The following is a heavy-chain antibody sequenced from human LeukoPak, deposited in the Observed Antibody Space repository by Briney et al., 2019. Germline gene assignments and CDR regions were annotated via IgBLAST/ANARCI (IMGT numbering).Heavy chain of an antibody. J-gene: IGHJ3*02. CDR3: ATNGKLGGAFDI. V-gene: IGHV1-18*01. CDR2: ISAYNGNT. CDR1: GYTFTSYG. Sequence: GASVKVSCKASGYTFTSYGISWVRQAPGQGLEWMGWISAYNGNTNYAQKVQGRVTMTTDTSTSTAYMELSRLRSDDTAVYYCATNGKLGGAFDIWGQGTMVTVSS. D-gene: IGHD7-27*01.